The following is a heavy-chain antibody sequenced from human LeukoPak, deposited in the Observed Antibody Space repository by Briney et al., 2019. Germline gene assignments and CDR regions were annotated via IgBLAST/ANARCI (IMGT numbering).Heavy chain of an antibody. Sequence: GGSLRLSCAASGFTFSNAWMNWVRQAPGKGLEWVGRIKSKADGGTTDYAAPVKGRFTISRDDSKNTLYLQMNSLKTEDTAVYYCSTTYYYDSSEGYWGQGTLVTVSS. CDR3: STTYYYDSSEGY. CDR2: IKSKADGGTT. V-gene: IGHV3-15*07. CDR1: GFTFSNAW. D-gene: IGHD3-22*01. J-gene: IGHJ4*02.